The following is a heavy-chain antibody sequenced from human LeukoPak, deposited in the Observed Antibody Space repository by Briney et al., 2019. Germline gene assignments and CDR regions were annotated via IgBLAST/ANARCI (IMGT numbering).Heavy chain of an antibody. D-gene: IGHD3-9*01. J-gene: IGHJ5*02. V-gene: IGHV3-53*01. CDR3: AKDPTSVGGRHDWLLDS. CDR2: IYSGGST. CDR1: GFTVSSNY. Sequence: GGSLRLSCAASGFTVSSNYMSWVRQAPGKGLEWVSVIYSGGSTYYADSVKGRFTISRDNSKNTLYLQMNYLRAEDTAVYYCAKDPTSVGGRHDWLLDSWGQGTLVTVSS.